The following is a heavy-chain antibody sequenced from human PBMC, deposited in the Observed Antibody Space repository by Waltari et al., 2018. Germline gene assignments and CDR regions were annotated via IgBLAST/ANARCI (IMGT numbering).Heavy chain of an antibody. Sequence: QVQLVESGGGVVQPGRSLRLSCAASGFTFSSYAMHWVRQAPGKGLEWVEVISYDGSNKYYADSVKGRFTISRDNSKNTLYLQMNSLRAEDTAVYYCARVGSSVVGMDVWGQGTTVTVSS. CDR1: GFTFSSYA. J-gene: IGHJ6*02. CDR3: ARVGSSVVGMDV. D-gene: IGHD6-6*01. V-gene: IGHV3-30-3*01. CDR2: ISYDGSNK.